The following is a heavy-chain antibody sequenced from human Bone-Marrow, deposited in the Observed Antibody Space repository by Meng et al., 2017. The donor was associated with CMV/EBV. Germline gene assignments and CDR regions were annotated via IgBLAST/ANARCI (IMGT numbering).Heavy chain of an antibody. CDR1: GYSFTSYW. V-gene: IGHV5-51*01. CDR3: ARDGVLRFLEWDNWFDP. CDR2: IYPGDSDT. Sequence: GESLKISCKGSGYSFTSYWIGWVRQMPGKGLEWMGIIYPGDSDTRYSPSFQGQVTISADKSISTAYLQWSSLRSEDTAVYYCARDGVLRFLEWDNWFDPWGQGTLVTVSS. J-gene: IGHJ5*02. D-gene: IGHD3-3*01.